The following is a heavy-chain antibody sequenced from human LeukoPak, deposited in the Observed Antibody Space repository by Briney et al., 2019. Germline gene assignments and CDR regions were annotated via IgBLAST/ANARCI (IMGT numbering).Heavy chain of an antibody. D-gene: IGHD5-18*01. CDR3: VRDGGGYKYGNDAFDM. Sequence: SGGSLRLSCAASGFTFSNYWMSWVRQAPGKGLEWVANIRQDGNEKHYVDSVKGRFTISRDNAKNSLFLQMNSLRAEDAAVYYCVRDGGGYKYGNDAFDMWGQGTMVTVSS. CDR2: IRQDGNEK. J-gene: IGHJ3*02. V-gene: IGHV3-7*01. CDR1: GFTFSNYW.